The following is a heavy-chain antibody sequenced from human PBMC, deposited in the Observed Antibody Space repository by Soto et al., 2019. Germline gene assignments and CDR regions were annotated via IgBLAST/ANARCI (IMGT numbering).Heavy chain of an antibody. CDR1: GFTFSSYG. CDR2: IVSGGTNK. J-gene: IGHJ4*02. CDR3: AKLPSGGFYYFDY. V-gene: IGHV3-30*18. D-gene: IGHD2-15*01. Sequence: GGSLRLSCAASGFTFSSYGMHRVRQAPGKGLEWVAVIVSGGTNKYYPDSVKGRFTISRENSKNTLYLQMNGLRAEDTATYYCAKLPSGGFYYFDYWGQGTPVTVSS.